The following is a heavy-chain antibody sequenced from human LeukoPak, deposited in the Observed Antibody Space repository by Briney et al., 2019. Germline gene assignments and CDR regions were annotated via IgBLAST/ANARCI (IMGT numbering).Heavy chain of an antibody. CDR2: IYPDDSDT. D-gene: IGHD3-22*01. Sequence: GESLKISCEASGYTFTNYWIGWVRQMPGKGLEWMGIIYPDDSDTKYSPSFQGQVTISADKSISTAYPQWSSLKAADTAMYYCARSRDSSGYYYLIWGQGTLVTVSS. CDR3: ARSRDSSGYYYLI. J-gene: IGHJ4*02. CDR1: GYTFTNYW. V-gene: IGHV5-51*01.